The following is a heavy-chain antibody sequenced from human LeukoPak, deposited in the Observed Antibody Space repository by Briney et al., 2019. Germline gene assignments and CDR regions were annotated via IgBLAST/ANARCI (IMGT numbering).Heavy chain of an antibody. CDR3: ARETVDTAIYYYYGMDV. V-gene: IGHV3-33*01. Sequence: PGRSLRLSCAASGFTFSSYGMHWVRQAPGKGLEWVAVIWYDGSNKCYADSVKGRFTISRDNSKNTLYLQMNSLRAEDTAVYYCARETVDTAIYYYYGMDVWGQGTTVTVSS. J-gene: IGHJ6*02. CDR1: GFTFSSYG. D-gene: IGHD5-18*01. CDR2: IWYDGSNK.